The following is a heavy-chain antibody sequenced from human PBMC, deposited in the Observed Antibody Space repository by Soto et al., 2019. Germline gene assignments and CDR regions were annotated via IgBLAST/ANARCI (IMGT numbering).Heavy chain of an antibody. V-gene: IGHV4-31*03. D-gene: IGHD5-12*01. CDR3: ARSPLGYAFDM. J-gene: IGHJ3*02. CDR1: DGSVSSGGYY. Sequence: SETLSLTFTVADGSVSSGGYYWSWIRQHPGKGLQWIGYIYNSGRTYYNPSLKSRVTISVDTSKNHFSLNLNSVTGADTAVYYCARSPLGYAFDMWGQGTMVTVSS. CDR2: IYNSGRT.